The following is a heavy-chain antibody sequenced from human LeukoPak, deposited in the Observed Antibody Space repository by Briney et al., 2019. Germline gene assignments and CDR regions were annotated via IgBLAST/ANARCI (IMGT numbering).Heavy chain of an antibody. V-gene: IGHV4-4*07. Sequence: SETLSLTCTVSGGSISSYYWSWIRQPAGKGLEWIGRIYTSGSTNYNPSLKSRVTMSVDTSKNQFSLKLSSVTAADTAVYYCARGLTGTAYYYYYMDVWGKGTTVTVSS. D-gene: IGHD1-7*01. CDR3: ARGLTGTAYYYYYMDV. J-gene: IGHJ6*03. CDR2: IYTSGST. CDR1: GGSISSYY.